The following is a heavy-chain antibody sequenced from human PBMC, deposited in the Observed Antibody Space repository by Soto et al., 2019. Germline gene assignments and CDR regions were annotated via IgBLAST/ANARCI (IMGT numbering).Heavy chain of an antibody. CDR1: GGSIGSSNYY. V-gene: IGHV4-39*01. J-gene: IGHJ6*03. D-gene: IGHD1-26*01. Sequence: QLQLQESGPGLVKPSETLSLTCTVSGGSIGSSNYYWGWIRQPPAKGLEWIGNIFFSGGTYYNPSLKSRLTISVDTSKNQFSLELTSVTAADTGVYYCARLREGPPYYYHYYMDVWGKGAAVTVSS. CDR3: ARLREGPPYYYHYYMDV. CDR2: IFFSGGT.